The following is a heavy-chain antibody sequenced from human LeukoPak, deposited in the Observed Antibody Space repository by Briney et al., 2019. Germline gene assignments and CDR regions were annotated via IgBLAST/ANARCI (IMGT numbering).Heavy chain of an antibody. D-gene: IGHD6-13*01. Sequence: PGGSLRLSCAASGFTFSSYAMRWVRQAPGKGLEWVAVISYDGSNKYYADSVKGRFTISRDNSKNTLYLQMNSLRAEDTAVYYCARDWTIAAAGTVPPSYFQHWGQGTLVTVSS. CDR2: ISYDGSNK. CDR1: GFTFSSYA. J-gene: IGHJ1*01. CDR3: ARDWTIAAAGTVPPSYFQH. V-gene: IGHV3-30-3*01.